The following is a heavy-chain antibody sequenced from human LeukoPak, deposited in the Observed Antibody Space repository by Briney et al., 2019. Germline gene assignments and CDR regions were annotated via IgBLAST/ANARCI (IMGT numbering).Heavy chain of an antibody. J-gene: IGHJ4*02. CDR3: ARHPRQWLPQFDY. Sequence: PSETLSLTCTVSGGSISSGSHYWRWIRQPAGKGLEWIGRIYTSGSTNYNPSLKSRVTMSVDTSKNQFSLKLSSVTAADTAVYYCARHPRQWLPQFDYWGQGTLVTVSS. D-gene: IGHD5-12*01. CDR2: IYTSGST. CDR1: GGSISSGSHY. V-gene: IGHV4-61*02.